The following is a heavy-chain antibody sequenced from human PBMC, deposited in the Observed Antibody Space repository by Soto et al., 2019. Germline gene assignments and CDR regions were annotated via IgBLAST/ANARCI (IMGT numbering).Heavy chain of an antibody. J-gene: IGHJ3*02. D-gene: IGHD3-22*01. CDR2: IIPIFGTA. CDR1: GGTFSSYA. CDR3: ARVPRAWAYYYDSSGYRGNAFDI. Sequence: RASVKVSCKASGGTFSSYAISWVRQAPGQGLEWMGGIIPIFGTANYAQKFQGRVTITADESTSTAYMELSSLRSEDTAAYYCARVPRAWAYYYDSSGYRGNAFDIWGQGTMVTVSS. V-gene: IGHV1-69*13.